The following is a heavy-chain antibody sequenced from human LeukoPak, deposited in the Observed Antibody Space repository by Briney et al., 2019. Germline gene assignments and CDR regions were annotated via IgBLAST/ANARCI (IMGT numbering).Heavy chain of an antibody. D-gene: IGHD2-8*01. Sequence: GGSLRLSCAASGFTFSTYAMAWVRQAPGKGLEWVSSFSDGGSDTYYADSVKGRFTISRDNSRNTLFLQMHSLRAEDTAAYYCVKRPSESCTSGGCYFDSWGQGTLVTVSS. CDR3: VKRPSESCTSGGCYFDS. CDR1: GFTFSTYA. J-gene: IGHJ4*02. V-gene: IGHV3-23*01. CDR2: FSDGGSDT.